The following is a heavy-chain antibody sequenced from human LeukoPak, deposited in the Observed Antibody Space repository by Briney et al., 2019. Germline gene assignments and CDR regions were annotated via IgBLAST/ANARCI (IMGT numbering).Heavy chain of an antibody. Sequence: QSGGSLRLSCAASGFTFNSYGMSWVRQAPGKGLEWVSSITGNGDGTSAADSVKGRFTISRDNSKNTLYLQMNSLRVADTAVYYCAKAGLVRGGALDSWGQGTLVTVSS. CDR3: AKAGLVRGGALDS. D-gene: IGHD3/OR15-3a*01. CDR1: GFTFNSYG. V-gene: IGHV3-23*01. CDR2: ITGNGDGT. J-gene: IGHJ4*02.